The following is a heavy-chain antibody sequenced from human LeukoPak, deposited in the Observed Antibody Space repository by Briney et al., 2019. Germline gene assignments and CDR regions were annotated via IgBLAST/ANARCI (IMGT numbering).Heavy chain of an antibody. Sequence: GRSLRLSCAASGFTLSSYGMHWVRQAPGKGLEWVAVIWYDGSNKYYADSVKGRFTISRDNSKNTLYLQMNSLRAEDTAVYYCAKDRGIAAAGIDYWGQGTLVTVSS. CDR2: IWYDGSNK. D-gene: IGHD6-13*01. CDR3: AKDRGIAAAGIDY. CDR1: GFTLSSYG. V-gene: IGHV3-33*06. J-gene: IGHJ4*02.